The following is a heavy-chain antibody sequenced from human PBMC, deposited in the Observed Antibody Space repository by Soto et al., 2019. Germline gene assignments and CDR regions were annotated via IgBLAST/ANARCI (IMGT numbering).Heavy chain of an antibody. Sequence: GGSLRLSCAASGFSFSDYWMTWVRQAPGKGLEWVANIKQDGSEKFYEASVKGRFTISRDNAKNSLYLQLNGLRPDDTAVYYCAKDGGSDSYYFDFWGQGTLVTVSS. V-gene: IGHV3-7*03. J-gene: IGHJ4*02. CDR1: GFSFSDYW. CDR2: IKQDGSEK. CDR3: AKDGGSDSYYFDF. D-gene: IGHD2-21*02.